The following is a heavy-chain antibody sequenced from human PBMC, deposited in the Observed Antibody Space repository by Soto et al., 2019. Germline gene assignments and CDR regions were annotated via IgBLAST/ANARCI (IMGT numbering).Heavy chain of an antibody. J-gene: IGHJ6*02. V-gene: IGHV1-69*01. CDR1: GGTFSSYA. D-gene: IGHD6-13*01. CDR3: ARGNGAAAPYYYYFYGMDV. Sequence: QVQLVQSGAEVKKPGSSVKVSCKASGGTFSSYAISWVRQAPGQGLEWMGGLIPIFGTANYAPKFQGRVTTTEDESTSTAYMELSRLRSEDTAVYYCARGNGAAAPYYYYFYGMDVWGQGTTVTVSS. CDR2: LIPIFGTA.